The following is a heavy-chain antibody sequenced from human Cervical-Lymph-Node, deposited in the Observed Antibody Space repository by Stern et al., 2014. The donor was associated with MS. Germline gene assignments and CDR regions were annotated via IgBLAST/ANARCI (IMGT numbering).Heavy chain of an antibody. CDR3: VKRGITEVRGVRLGDY. CDR1: GFTFSSYG. J-gene: IGHJ4*02. V-gene: IGHV3-30*18. CDR2: ISYDGSVT. Sequence: QVQLVESGGGVVQPGRSLRLTCTVSGFTFSSYGMHWVRQAPGKGLEWVSVISYDGSVTYYAESVKGRFTISRDNTKNTLYLEMRRLRREDTAVYYCVKRGITEVRGVRLGDYWGPGTLVIVSS. D-gene: IGHD3-10*01.